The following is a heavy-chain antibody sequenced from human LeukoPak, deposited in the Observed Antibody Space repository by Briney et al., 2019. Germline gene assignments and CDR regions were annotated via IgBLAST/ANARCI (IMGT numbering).Heavy chain of an antibody. CDR2: INHSGST. J-gene: IGHJ4*02. CDR1: GGSFSGYY. CDR3: ARGRPIFGVAIPHAY. D-gene: IGHD3-3*01. Sequence: RSETLSLTCAVYGGSFSGYYWSWIRQPPGKGLEWIGEINHSGSTNYNPSLKSRVTISVDTSKNQFSLKLSSVTAADTAVYYCARGRPIFGVAIPHAYWGQGTLVTVSS. V-gene: IGHV4-34*01.